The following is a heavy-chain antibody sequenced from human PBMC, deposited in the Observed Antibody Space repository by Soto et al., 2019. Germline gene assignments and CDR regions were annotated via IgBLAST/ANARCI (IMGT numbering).Heavy chain of an antibody. D-gene: IGHD3-10*01. V-gene: IGHV3-7*01. J-gene: IGHJ4*02. CDR3: ARDGEEMNPHFDY. Sequence: EVHLVESGGGLVQPGGSLRLSCAASGFTFSSYWMSWVRQAPGQGLEWVANIKQDGSEKYYVDSVKGRFTISRDNAKNSLYLQMNSLRAEDTAVYYCARDGEEMNPHFDYWGQGTLVTVSS. CDR2: IKQDGSEK. CDR1: GFTFSSYW.